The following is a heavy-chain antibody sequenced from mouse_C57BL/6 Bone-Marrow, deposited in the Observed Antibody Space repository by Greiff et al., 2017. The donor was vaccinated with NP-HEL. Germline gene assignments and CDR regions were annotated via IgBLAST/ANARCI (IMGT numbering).Heavy chain of an antibody. CDR1: GYTFTSYW. Sequence: QVQLQQPGAELVMPGASVKLSCKASGYTFTSYWMHWVRQRPGQGLEWIGELDPSDSYTNYNQKFKGKSTLTVDKSSSTAYMQLSSLTSEDSAVYYCAREGYSNACFAYWGQGTLVTVSA. CDR2: LDPSDSYT. D-gene: IGHD2-5*01. J-gene: IGHJ3*01. V-gene: IGHV1-69*01. CDR3: AREGYSNACFAY.